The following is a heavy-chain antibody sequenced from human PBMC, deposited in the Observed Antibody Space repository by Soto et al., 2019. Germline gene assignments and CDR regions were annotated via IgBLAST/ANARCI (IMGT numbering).Heavy chain of an antibody. V-gene: IGHV4-31*03. CDR1: GGSITTGGYY. D-gene: IGHD2-15*01. Sequence: PSETVSLTCTVSGGSITTGGYYWSWIRQLPGKGLEWIGHRYYSESTYYNPSLKSRVSISLDTSKNQFSLKLSFVTAADTAMYYCARTKCSGGSCYSWSLDYWGQGTPVTVPQ. J-gene: IGHJ4*02. CDR2: RYYSEST. CDR3: ARTKCSGGSCYSWSLDY.